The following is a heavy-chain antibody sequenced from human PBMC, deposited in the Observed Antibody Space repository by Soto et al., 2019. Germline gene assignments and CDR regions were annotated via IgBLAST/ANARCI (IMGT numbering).Heavy chain of an antibody. CDR2: ISSSGSTI. D-gene: IGHD2-2*01. J-gene: IGHJ6*02. Sequence: QVQLVESGGGLVKPGGSLRLSCAASGFTFSDYYMSWIRQAPGKGLEWVSYISSSGSTIYYADSVKGRFTISRDNAKNSLYLKMNSLRAEDTAVYYCARDPGRVIPAASYYYYGMDVWGQGTTVTVSS. CDR3: ARDPGRVIPAASYYYYGMDV. V-gene: IGHV3-11*01. CDR1: GFTFSDYY.